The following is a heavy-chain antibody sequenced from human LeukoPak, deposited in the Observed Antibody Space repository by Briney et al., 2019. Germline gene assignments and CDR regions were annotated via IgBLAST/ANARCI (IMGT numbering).Heavy chain of an antibody. V-gene: IGHV3-48*04. J-gene: IGHJ4*02. D-gene: IGHD1-7*01. CDR2: IRSSGSTI. Sequence: GGSLRLSCAASGFTFSNAWMNWVRQAPGKGLEWISYIRSSGSTIYYADSMKGRFAISRDNAKNSLYLQMNSLRAEDTAVYYCARMNYISSGWGAPFDYWGQGTLVTVSS. CDR3: ARMNYISSGWGAPFDY. CDR1: GFTFSNAW.